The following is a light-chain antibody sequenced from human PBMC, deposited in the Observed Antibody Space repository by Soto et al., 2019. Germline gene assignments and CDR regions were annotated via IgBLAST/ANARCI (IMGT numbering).Light chain of an antibody. CDR2: GAS. CDR3: LQYNNRPPYS. J-gene: IGKJ2*03. V-gene: IGKV3-15*01. CDR1: LSVSSN. Sequence: EIVMTQSPATLSVSPGERATLSCRASLSVSSNLAWYQQKPGQTPRLLIYGASTRATGIPARFSGSGSGTEFTLTISSLQSEDFADYYCLQYNNRPPYSFGQGTKLEIK.